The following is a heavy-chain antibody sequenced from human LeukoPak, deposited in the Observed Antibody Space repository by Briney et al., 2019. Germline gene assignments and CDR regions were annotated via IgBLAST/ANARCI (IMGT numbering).Heavy chain of an antibody. D-gene: IGHD6-19*01. V-gene: IGHV1-2*02. CDR2: INPNSGGT. CDR3: ARGWQQWLDNNWFDP. J-gene: IGHJ5*02. CDR1: GYTFTGYY. Sequence: ASVKVSCKASGYTFTGYYIHWVRQAPGQGLEWMGWINPNSGGTKYAQKFQGRVTMTRDTPISTAYMDLSRLTSDDTAVYYCARGWQQWLDNNWFDPWGQGTLVTVSS.